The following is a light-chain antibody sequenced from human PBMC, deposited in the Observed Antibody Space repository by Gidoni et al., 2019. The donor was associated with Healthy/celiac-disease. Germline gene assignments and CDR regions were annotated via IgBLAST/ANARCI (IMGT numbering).Light chain of an antibody. V-gene: IGKV1-39*01. CDR2: AAS. J-gene: IGKJ3*01. Sequence: DIQMTQSPSSLSASVVDRVTITCRASHSISSYLNCYQQKPGKAPKLLIYAASSLQSGVPSRFSGSGSGTDFTLTISSLQPEDFATYYCQQSYSTPPVTFGPGTKVDIK. CDR3: QQSYSTPPVT. CDR1: HSISSY.